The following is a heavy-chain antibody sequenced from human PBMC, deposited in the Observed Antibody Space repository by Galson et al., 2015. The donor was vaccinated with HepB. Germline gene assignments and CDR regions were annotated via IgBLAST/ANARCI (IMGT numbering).Heavy chain of an antibody. Sequence: SLRLSCAASGFTFSSYSMNWVRQAPGKGLEWVSSISSSSSYIYYADSVKGRFTISRDNAKNSLYLQMNSLRAEDTAVYYCARDRGGDILTGYGYWGQGTLVTVSS. V-gene: IGHV3-21*01. CDR3: ARDRGGDILTGYGY. CDR2: ISSSSSYI. J-gene: IGHJ4*02. D-gene: IGHD3-9*01. CDR1: GFTFSSYS.